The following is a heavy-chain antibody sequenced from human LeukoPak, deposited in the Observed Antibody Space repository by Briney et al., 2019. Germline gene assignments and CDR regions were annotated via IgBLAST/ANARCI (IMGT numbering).Heavy chain of an antibody. V-gene: IGHV1-69*01. J-gene: IGHJ4*02. D-gene: IGHD4-17*01. CDR2: IIPIFGTA. Sequence: ASVKVSCKASGGTFSSYAISWVRQAPGQGLEWMGGIIPIFGTANYALKFQGRVTITADESTSTAYMELSSLRSEDTAVYYCASGAHDYGDFYFDYWGQGTLVTVSS. CDR3: ASGAHDYGDFYFDY. CDR1: GGTFSSYA.